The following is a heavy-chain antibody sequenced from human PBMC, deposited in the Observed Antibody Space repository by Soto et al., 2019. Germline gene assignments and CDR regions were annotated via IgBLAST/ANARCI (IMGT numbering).Heavy chain of an antibody. V-gene: IGHV4-31*03. Sequence: SETLSLTCTVSGGSISSGGYYWSWIRQHPGKGLEWIGYIYYSGSTYYNPSLKSRVTTSVDTSKNQFSLKLSSVTAADTAVYYCARDSYSNYERGYYYYYGMDVWGQGTTVTVSS. D-gene: IGHD4-4*01. CDR2: IYYSGST. CDR1: GGSISSGGYY. J-gene: IGHJ6*02. CDR3: ARDSYSNYERGYYYYYGMDV.